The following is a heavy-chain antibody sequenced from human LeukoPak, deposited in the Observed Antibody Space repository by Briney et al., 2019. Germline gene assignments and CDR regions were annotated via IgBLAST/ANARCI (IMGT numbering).Heavy chain of an antibody. J-gene: IGHJ6*02. CDR1: GFTVSSNY. V-gene: IGHV3-66*01. D-gene: IGHD2-2*01. CDR3: ARDLASTSDYYYYGMDV. Sequence: PGGSLRLSCAASGFTVSSNYMSWVRQAPGKGLEWVSVIYSGGSTYYADSVKGRFTISRDNSKNTLYLQMNSLRAEDTAVYYCARDLASTSDYYYYGMDVWGQGTMVTVSS. CDR2: IYSGGST.